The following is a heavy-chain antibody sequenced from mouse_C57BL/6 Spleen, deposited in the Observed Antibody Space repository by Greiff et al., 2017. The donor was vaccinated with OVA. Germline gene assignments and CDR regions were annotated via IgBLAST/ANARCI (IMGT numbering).Heavy chain of an antibody. CDR3: TRGGTSFDY. CDR1: GYTFTDYE. D-gene: IGHD3-3*01. J-gene: IGHJ2*01. V-gene: IGHV1-15*01. Sequence: VKLMESGAELVRPGASVTLSCKASGYTFTDYEMHWVKQTPVHGLEWIGAIDPETGGTAYNQTFKGKAILTADKSSSTAYMELRSLTSEDSAVYYGTRGGTSFDYWGQGTTLTVSS. CDR2: IDPETGGT.